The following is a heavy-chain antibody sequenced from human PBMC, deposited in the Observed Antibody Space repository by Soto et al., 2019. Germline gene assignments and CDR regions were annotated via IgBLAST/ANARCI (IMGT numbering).Heavy chain of an antibody. Sequence: VEYLKISCQASGYSFSSSWIGWLRQLPGKGLEWMGIIDPNDSQTIYSPSFQGQVTISADKSIDTAYLQWSSLKTSDTAMYYCARHAGNSWKGDYFDYWGQGALVTVSS. D-gene: IGHD6-13*01. V-gene: IGHV5-51*01. CDR2: IDPNDSQT. CDR1: GYSFSSSW. CDR3: ARHAGNSWKGDYFDY. J-gene: IGHJ4*02.